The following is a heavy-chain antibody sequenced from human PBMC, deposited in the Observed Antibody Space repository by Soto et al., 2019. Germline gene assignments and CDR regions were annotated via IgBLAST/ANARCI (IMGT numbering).Heavy chain of an antibody. D-gene: IGHD5-18*01. V-gene: IGHV3-23*01. CDR3: AKGDDSFVFTRFDY. Sequence: PGGSLRLTCAAYGFTFAHYARNWVRQAPGEGLEWVSGISGSTGNTYNADSAKGRFTISRHNSKNTVYLPVLSLRAEDTALYYCAKGDDSFVFTRFDYWGQGNLVTVSS. J-gene: IGHJ4*02. CDR2: ISGSTGNT. CDR1: GFTFAHYA.